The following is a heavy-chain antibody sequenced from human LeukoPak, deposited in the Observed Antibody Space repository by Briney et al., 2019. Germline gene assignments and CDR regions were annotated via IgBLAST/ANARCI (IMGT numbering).Heavy chain of an antibody. Sequence: SQTLSLTCTVSGGSISSGGYYWSWIRQPPGKGLEWIGYIYHSGSTYYNPSLKSRVTISVDRSKNQFSLKLSSVTAADTAVYYCTSCSKGNAFDIWGQGTMVTVSS. J-gene: IGHJ3*02. D-gene: IGHD2-15*01. CDR1: GGSISSGGYY. V-gene: IGHV4-30-2*01. CDR3: TSCSKGNAFDI. CDR2: IYHSGST.